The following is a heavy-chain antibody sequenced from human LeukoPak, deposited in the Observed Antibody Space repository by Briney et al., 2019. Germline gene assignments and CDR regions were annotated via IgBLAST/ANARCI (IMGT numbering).Heavy chain of an antibody. CDR1: GGSISSGGYY. CDR2: IYYSGST. J-gene: IGHJ3*02. V-gene: IGHV4-31*03. D-gene: IGHD3-22*01. Sequence: SETLSLTCTVSGGSISSGGYYWSWIRQHPGKGLEWIGYIYYSGSTYYNPSLKSRVTISVDTSKNQFSLKLSSVTAADTAVYYCARGAQYYYDSSGYPHGAFDIWGQGTMVTVSS. CDR3: ARGAQYYYDSSGYPHGAFDI.